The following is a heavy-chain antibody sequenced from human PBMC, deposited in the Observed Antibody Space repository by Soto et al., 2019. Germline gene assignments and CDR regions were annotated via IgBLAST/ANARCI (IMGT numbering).Heavy chain of an antibody. Sequence: GFLRLSCAASGVTFSSYAMSWVRQAPGKGLEWVSAISGSGGSTYYADSVKGRFTISRDNSKNTLYLQMNSLRAEDTAVYYCVDVEAGTYRRIDYWGQGTLVTVSS. CDR3: VDVEAGTYRRIDY. CDR1: GVTFSSYA. CDR2: ISGSGGST. V-gene: IGHV3-23*01. D-gene: IGHD6-19*01. J-gene: IGHJ4*02.